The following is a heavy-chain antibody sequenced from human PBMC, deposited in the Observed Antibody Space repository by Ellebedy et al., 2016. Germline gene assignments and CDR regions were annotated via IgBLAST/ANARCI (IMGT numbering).Heavy chain of an antibody. CDR1: GKTLTELA. Sequence: ASVKVSCKVSGKTLTELAMHWVRQAPGKGLEWMGGFDLEEGEIIYAQKFQGRVTMTEDTSTDTADMELSSLRSEDTAMYYCATFTSITMVRGSSVATSIVAGRWFDPWGQGTLVTVSS. D-gene: IGHD3-10*01. J-gene: IGHJ5*02. CDR2: FDLEEGEI. V-gene: IGHV1-24*01. CDR3: ATFTSITMVRGSSVATSIVAGRWFDP.